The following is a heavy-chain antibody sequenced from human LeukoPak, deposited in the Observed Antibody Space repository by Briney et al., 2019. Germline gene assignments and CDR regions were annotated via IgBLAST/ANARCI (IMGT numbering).Heavy chain of an antibody. CDR3: VKDRSYGSGSYWFWSDAFDI. Sequence: GGSLRLSCAASGFTFSSYAMSWVRQAPGKGLEWVSAISGSGGSTYYADSVKGRFTISRDNSKNTLYLQMNSLRAEDTAVYYCVKDRSYGSGSYWFWSDAFDIWGQGTMVTVSS. CDR2: ISGSGGST. D-gene: IGHD3-10*01. J-gene: IGHJ3*02. CDR1: GFTFSSYA. V-gene: IGHV3-23*01.